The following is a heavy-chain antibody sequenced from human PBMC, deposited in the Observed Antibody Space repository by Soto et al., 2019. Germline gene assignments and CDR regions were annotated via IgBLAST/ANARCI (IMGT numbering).Heavy chain of an antibody. D-gene: IGHD3-3*01. J-gene: IGHJ6*02. Sequence: ETLSLTCPVSGVSISSSSYYWGWIREPPGKGLEWIGSIYYSGSTYYNPSLKSRVTISVDTSKNQFSLKLSSVTAADTAVYYCARQLSYYDFWSGPLGVWGQGTTVTVSS. V-gene: IGHV4-39*01. CDR2: IYYSGST. CDR3: ARQLSYYDFWSGPLGV. CDR1: GVSISSSSYY.